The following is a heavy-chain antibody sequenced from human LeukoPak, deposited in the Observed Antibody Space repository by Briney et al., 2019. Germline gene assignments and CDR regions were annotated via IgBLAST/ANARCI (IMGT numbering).Heavy chain of an antibody. CDR3: ARGPARQPDP. V-gene: IGHV4-34*01. Sequence: SSETLSLTCAVYGGSFSGYSWSWIHQPLGKGLEWIGEINHSGSTNYNPSLKSRVTISLDTPKNQFSLKLNSVTAADTAVYYCARGPARQPDPWGQGTLVTVSS. D-gene: IGHD2-2*01. J-gene: IGHJ5*02. CDR2: INHSGST. CDR1: GGSFSGYS.